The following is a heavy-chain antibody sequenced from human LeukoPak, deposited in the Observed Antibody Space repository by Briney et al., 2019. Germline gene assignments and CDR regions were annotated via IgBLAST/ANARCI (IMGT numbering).Heavy chain of an antibody. D-gene: IGHD3-3*01. CDR3: ARHFGVITKGVYYYYYGMDV. J-gene: IGHJ6*02. CDR2: IYSGGST. Sequence: GGSLRLSCAASGFTVSTNYMSWVRQAPGEGLEWVSVIYSGGSTYYAASVMGRFTISRDNSKNTLYLQMNSLRAEDTAVYYCARHFGVITKGVYYYYYGMDVWGQGTTVTVSS. CDR1: GFTVSTNY. V-gene: IGHV3-66*04.